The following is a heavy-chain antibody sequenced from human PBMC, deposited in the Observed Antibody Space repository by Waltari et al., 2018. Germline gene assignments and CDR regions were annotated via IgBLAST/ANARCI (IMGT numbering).Heavy chain of an antibody. V-gene: IGHV3-21*02. Sequence: EVQLVESGGGLVKPGGSLRLSCVASGFKFSAYAMNWVRQVPGKGLEWVSSIGSSSRFMDYADSVRGRFTVSRDNAKNTLYLQMDTLRAEDTAVYYCAREGAEQWVVEDYGMDVWGQGTTVTVSS. CDR2: IGSSSRFM. CDR3: AREGAEQWVVEDYGMDV. J-gene: IGHJ6*02. D-gene: IGHD6-19*01. CDR1: GFKFSAYA.